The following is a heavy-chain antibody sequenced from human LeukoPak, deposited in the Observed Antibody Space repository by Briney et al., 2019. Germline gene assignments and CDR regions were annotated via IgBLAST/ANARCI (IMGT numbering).Heavy chain of an antibody. V-gene: IGHV3-74*01. CDR1: GFKLNTYW. CDR3: SKVDSTGNSVFDH. Sequence: PRGPLRHFCAASGFKLNTYWMHWVRHAPGKGPVWVSCINPEGRSTHYAHSVKGRFTISRDNAKNTLYLQMNSLCVEDTATYCCSKVDSTGNSVFDHWGQGTLVPVSS. J-gene: IGHJ4*02. CDR2: INPEGRST. D-gene: IGHD3-22*01.